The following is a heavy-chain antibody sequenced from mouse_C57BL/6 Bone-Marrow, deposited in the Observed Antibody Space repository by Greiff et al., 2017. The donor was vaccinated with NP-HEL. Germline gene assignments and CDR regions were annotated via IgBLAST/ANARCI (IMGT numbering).Heavy chain of an antibody. V-gene: IGHV1-66*01. J-gene: IGHJ3*01. CDR3: ARGAYYSNYWFAY. D-gene: IGHD2-5*01. CDR2: IYPGSGNT. Sequence: VQLQQSGPELVKPGASVKISCKASGYSFTSYYIHWVKQRPGQGLEWIGWIYPGSGNTKYNEKFKGKATLTADTSSSTAYMQLSSLTSEDSAVYYCARGAYYSNYWFAYWGQGTLVTVSA. CDR1: GYSFTSYY.